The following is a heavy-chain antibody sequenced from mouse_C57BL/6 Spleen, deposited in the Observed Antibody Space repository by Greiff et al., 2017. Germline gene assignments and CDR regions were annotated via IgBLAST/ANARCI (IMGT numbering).Heavy chain of an antibody. D-gene: IGHD2-10*01. CDR2: INPNNGGT. J-gene: IGHJ1*03. V-gene: IGHV1-22*01. CDR1: GYTFTDYN. CDR3: ARPYYGNSGYFDV. Sequence: VQLQQSGPELVKPGASVKMSCKASGYTFTDYNMHWVKQSHGKSLEWIGYINPNNGGTSYNQKFKGKATLTVNQSSSTAYMELRSLTSEDSAVYYCARPYYGNSGYFDVWGTGTTVTVAS.